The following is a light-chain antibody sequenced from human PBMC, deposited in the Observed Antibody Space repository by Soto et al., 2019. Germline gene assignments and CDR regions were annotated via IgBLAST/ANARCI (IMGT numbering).Light chain of an antibody. J-gene: IGLJ1*01. CDR1: SSDVGGYNY. CDR3: SSYTSASTLLYL. V-gene: IGLV2-14*01. CDR2: GVT. Sequence: QSALTQPASVSGSPGQSITISCTGTSSDVGGYNYVSWYQQHPGIAPKLLIYGVTNRPSGVSTRFSGSKSGNTASLTISGLXXXXXXXXHCSSYTSASTLLYLFGTGTKLT.